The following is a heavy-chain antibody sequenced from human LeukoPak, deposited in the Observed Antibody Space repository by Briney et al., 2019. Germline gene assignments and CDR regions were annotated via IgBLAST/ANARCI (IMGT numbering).Heavy chain of an antibody. V-gene: IGHV1-3*01. D-gene: IGHD4-17*01. CDR3: ARDTGDYVSQFDP. CDR2: INAGNGNT. CDR1: GYTFTSYA. J-gene: IGHJ5*02. Sequence: GASVKVSCKASGYTFTSYAMHWVRQAPGQRLEWMGWINAGNGNTKYSQKFQGRVTTTRDTSAGTAYMELSSLRSEDTAVYYCARDTGDYVSQFDPWGQGTLVTVSS.